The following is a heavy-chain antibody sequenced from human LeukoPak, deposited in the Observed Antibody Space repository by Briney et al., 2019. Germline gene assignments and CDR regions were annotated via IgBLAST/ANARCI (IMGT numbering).Heavy chain of an antibody. D-gene: IGHD2-2*01. CDR2: IYYSGST. J-gene: IGHJ5*02. CDR1: GGSISSGDYY. CDR3: ARDRFGGGPAARFDP. V-gene: IGHV4-30-4*08. Sequence: SQTPSLTCSVSGGSISSGDYYWSWIRQPPGKGLEWIGYIYYSGSTYYNPSLKSRVTISVDTSKNQFSLKLSSVTAADTAVYYCARDRFGGGPAARFDPWGQGTLVTVSS.